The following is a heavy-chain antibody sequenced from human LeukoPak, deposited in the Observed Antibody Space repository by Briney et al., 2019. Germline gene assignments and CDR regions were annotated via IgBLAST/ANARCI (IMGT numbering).Heavy chain of an antibody. Sequence: GGSLRLSCAASGFTFSSYWMSWVRQAPGKGLEWVANIKQDGSEKYYVDSVKGRSTISRDNAKNSLYLQMNSLRAEDTAVYYCAREFAHDYGDYHSDYWGQGTLVTVSS. J-gene: IGHJ4*02. CDR3: AREFAHDYGDYHSDY. V-gene: IGHV3-7*01. D-gene: IGHD4-17*01. CDR2: IKQDGSEK. CDR1: GFTFSSYW.